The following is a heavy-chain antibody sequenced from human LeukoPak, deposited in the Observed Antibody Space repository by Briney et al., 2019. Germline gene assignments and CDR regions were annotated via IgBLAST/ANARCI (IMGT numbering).Heavy chain of an antibody. D-gene: IGHD6-19*01. CDR1: GGSFSGSY. V-gene: IGHV4-34*01. CDR2: IYNSGST. CDR3: ATGGGIAVAGL. Sequence: PSETLSLTCAVYGGSFSGSYWRWIRQPPGKGLEWIGSIYNSGSTYHNPSLKSRVTISVDTSKNQFSLKLSSVTAADTAVYYCATGGGIAVAGLWGQGTLVTVSS. J-gene: IGHJ4*02.